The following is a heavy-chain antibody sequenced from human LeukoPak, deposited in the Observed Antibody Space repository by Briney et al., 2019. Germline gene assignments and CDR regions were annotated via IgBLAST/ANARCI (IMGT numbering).Heavy chain of an antibody. CDR3: ARHYNSGSPDS. CDR1: GFTFSSYA. J-gene: IGHJ4*02. Sequence: GGSLRLSCAASGFTFSSYAMHWVRQAPGKGLEWISYISTGGGTIYYADSVRGRFTISRDKAKNSLYLQMNSLRAEDTAVYYCARHYNSGSPDSWGQGTLVTVSS. D-gene: IGHD3-10*01. V-gene: IGHV3-48*01. CDR2: ISTGGGTI.